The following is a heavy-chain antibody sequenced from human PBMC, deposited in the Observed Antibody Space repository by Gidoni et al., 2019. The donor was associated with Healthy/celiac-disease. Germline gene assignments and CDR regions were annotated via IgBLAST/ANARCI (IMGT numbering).Heavy chain of an antibody. CDR1: GFSFSRDG. V-gene: IGHV3-33*01. D-gene: IGHD2-21*02. J-gene: IGHJ4*02. Sequence: QVQQVESGGGAVQPGRSLRRSCAASGFSFSRDGMHWGRQAPGKGLEWVAVSWYDGSNKYYADSVKGRFTSSRDNSKNTLYLQMNSLRAEDTAVYYCARDSVVVTALDYWGQGTLVTVSS. CDR3: ARDSVVVTALDY. CDR2: SWYDGSNK.